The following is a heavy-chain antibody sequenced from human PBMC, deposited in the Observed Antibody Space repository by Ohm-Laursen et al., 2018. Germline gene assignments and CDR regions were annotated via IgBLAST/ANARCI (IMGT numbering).Heavy chain of an antibody. J-gene: IGHJ4*02. CDR3: AGSIYDSSAPLFGY. D-gene: IGHD3-22*01. Sequence: GPSVKVSCKASGGTFTSYAISWVRQAPGQGLEWMGWISAYNGNTNYAQKLQGRVTMTTDTSTSTAYMELRSLRSDDTAVYYCAGSIYDSSAPLFGYWGQGTLVTVSS. CDR2: ISAYNGNT. V-gene: IGHV1-18*01. CDR1: GGTFTSYA.